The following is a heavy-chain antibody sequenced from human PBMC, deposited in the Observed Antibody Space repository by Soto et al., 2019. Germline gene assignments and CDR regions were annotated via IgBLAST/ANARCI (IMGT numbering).Heavy chain of an antibody. D-gene: IGHD5-12*01. J-gene: IGHJ4*02. CDR2: IFSNDEK. V-gene: IGHV2-26*01. Sequence: QVTLKESGPVLVKPTETLTLTCTVSGFSLSNARMGVSWIRQPPGTALEWLAHIFSNDEKSYSTSLKSRLTIPKDTAKSQVVLTMTNMDPVDTATYYCARMRRDGYNPPFDYWGQGTLVTVSS. CDR3: ARMRRDGYNPPFDY. CDR1: GFSLSNARMG.